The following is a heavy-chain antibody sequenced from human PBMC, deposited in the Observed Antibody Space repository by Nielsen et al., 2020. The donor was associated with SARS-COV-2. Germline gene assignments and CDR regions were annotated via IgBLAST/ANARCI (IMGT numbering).Heavy chain of an antibody. J-gene: IGHJ6*02. CDR2: IIPILGVA. V-gene: IGHV1-69*04. D-gene: IGHD6-13*01. Sequence: SVKVSCKASGGTFSNYAISWVRQAPGQGLEWMGRIIPILGVANYAQKFQGRVTITADKSASTAYMELSSLRSEDTAVYYCARPAAAGRYYYDMDVWGQGTTVTVS. CDR1: GGTFSNYA. CDR3: ARPAAAGRYYYDMDV.